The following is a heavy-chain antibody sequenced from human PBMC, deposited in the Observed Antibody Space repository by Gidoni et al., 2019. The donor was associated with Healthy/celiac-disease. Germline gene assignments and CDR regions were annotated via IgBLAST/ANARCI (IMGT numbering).Heavy chain of an antibody. CDR1: GGSISSYY. D-gene: IGHD6-13*01. CDR2: IYYSGST. Sequence: QVQLQESGPGLVKPSETLSLTCTVSGGSISSYYWSWIRQPPGKGLEWIGYIYYSGSTNYNPSLKSRVTISVDTSKNQFSLKLSSVTAADTAVYYCARGRGSAAALFDYWGQGTLVTVSS. CDR3: ARGRGSAAALFDY. V-gene: IGHV4-59*01. J-gene: IGHJ4*02.